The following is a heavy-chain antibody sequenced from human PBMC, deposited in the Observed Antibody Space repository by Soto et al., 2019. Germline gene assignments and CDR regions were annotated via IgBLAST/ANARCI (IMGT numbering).Heavy chain of an antibody. V-gene: IGHV4-4*07. CDR1: GGSFNGYY. CDR3: ARGTLMDSYDSSGYYFDH. J-gene: IGHJ4*02. Sequence: XESLPVPCTVSGGSFNGYYWSWIRQPAGKGLESIGRMYTSGSTNYNPSLKSRVTMSIDTSENQFSLKLTSVTAADTAVYYCARGTLMDSYDSSGYYFDHWAQGTPVTVSS. D-gene: IGHD3-22*01. CDR2: MYTSGST.